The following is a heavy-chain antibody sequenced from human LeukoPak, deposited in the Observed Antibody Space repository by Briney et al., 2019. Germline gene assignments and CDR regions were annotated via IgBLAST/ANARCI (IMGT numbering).Heavy chain of an antibody. Sequence: GASVKVSCKASGYTFTGYYMHWVRQAPGQGLEWMGWINPNSGGTNYAQKFQGRVTMTRDTSISTAYMELSRLRSDDTAVYYCARAPRWLRPMTYIFDYWGQGTLVTVSS. CDR3: ARAPRWLRPMTYIFDY. D-gene: IGHD5-12*01. J-gene: IGHJ4*02. V-gene: IGHV1-2*02. CDR1: GYTFTGYY. CDR2: INPNSGGT.